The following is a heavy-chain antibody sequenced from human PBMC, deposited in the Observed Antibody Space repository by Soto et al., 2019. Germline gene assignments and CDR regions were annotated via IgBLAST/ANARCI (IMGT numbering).Heavy chain of an antibody. CDR3: ARVLYCISTSCYGGPHNWFDP. D-gene: IGHD2-2*01. CDR2: IYYDGST. Sequence: SETLSLTCTVSGASVSSNTFYWGWIRQPPGKRLESIANIYYDGSTYYNPSLESRVTISLDTSKNQFSLKLSSVTAADTAVYYCARVLYCISTSCYGGPHNWFDPWGQGTLVTVSS. CDR1: GASVSSNTFY. J-gene: IGHJ5*02. V-gene: IGHV4-39*07.